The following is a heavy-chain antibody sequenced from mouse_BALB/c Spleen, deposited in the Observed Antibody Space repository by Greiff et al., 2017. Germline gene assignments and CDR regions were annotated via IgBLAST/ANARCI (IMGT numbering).Heavy chain of an antibody. CDR3: ARHRDLDYGNYVKYWYFDV. J-gene: IGHJ1*01. V-gene: IGHV5-6*01. Sequence: EVQLVESGGDLVKPGGSLKLSCAASGFTFSSYGMSWVRQTPDKRLEWVATISSGGSYTYYPDSVKGRFTISRDNAKNTLYLQMSSLKSEDTAMYYCARHRDLDYGNYVKYWYFDVWGEGTTVTVSS. CDR1: GFTFSSYG. CDR2: ISSGGSYT. D-gene: IGHD2-1*01.